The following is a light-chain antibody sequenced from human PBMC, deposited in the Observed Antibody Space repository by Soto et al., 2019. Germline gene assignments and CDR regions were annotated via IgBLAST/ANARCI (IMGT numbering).Light chain of an antibody. CDR2: DVS. V-gene: IGLV2-14*03. J-gene: IGLJ2*01. CDR1: RSDVGGYNY. Sequence: QSALTQPASVSGSPGQSITISCTGTRSDVGGYNYVSWYQLHPGKAPKLMIYDVSYRPSGVSNRFSGSKSGNTASLTISGLQAEDEAGYYCSSYTSSSNFGVVFGGGTKVTVL. CDR3: SSYTSSSNFGVV.